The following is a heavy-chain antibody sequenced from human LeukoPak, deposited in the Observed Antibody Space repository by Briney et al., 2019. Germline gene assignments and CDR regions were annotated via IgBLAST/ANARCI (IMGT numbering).Heavy chain of an antibody. D-gene: IGHD2-21*01. J-gene: IGHJ4*02. Sequence: GGSLRLSCVGSGFTFRSHAMSWVRQAPEKGLEFVSGIYENGGTTYYADSVKGRFSISRDNSKNTLHLQMDSLRGEDTAVYYCAKDFRIGYSAHFDYWGQGALVTVSS. V-gene: IGHV3-23*01. CDR1: GFTFRSHA. CDR2: IYENGGTT. CDR3: AKDFRIGYSAHFDY.